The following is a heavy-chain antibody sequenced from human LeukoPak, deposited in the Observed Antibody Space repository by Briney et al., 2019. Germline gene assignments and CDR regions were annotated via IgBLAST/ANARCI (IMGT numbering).Heavy chain of an antibody. CDR3: ARVVVGDLRFLDYFDY. J-gene: IGHJ4*02. V-gene: IGHV3-30-3*01. Sequence: PGGSLRLSCAASGFTFSSYAMHWVRQAPGKGLEWVAVISYDGSNKYYADAVKGQFTISRDNSKNTLYLQMNNLKPEDTAVYYCARVVVGDLRFLDYFDYWGQGTLVTVSS. CDR2: ISYDGSNK. D-gene: IGHD2-21*01. CDR1: GFTFSSYA.